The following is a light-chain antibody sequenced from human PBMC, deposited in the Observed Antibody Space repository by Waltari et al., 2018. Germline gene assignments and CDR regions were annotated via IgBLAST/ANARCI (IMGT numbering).Light chain of an antibody. Sequence: DIQMTQSPSTLSASVGDTVIISCRASQSITTSLAWYQQKPGKAHDVLIYGASNLASGVPSRFSGSGSGTEITLTISSLQPDDFATYYCQQYKSYKTFGQGTRVEIK. V-gene: IGKV1-5*03. CDR2: GAS. CDR3: QQYKSYKT. J-gene: IGKJ1*01. CDR1: QSITTS.